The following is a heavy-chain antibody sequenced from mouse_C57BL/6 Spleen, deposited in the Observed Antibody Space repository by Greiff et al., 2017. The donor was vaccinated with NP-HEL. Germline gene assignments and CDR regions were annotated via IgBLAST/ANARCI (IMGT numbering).Heavy chain of an antibody. CDR3: ASGSCYLWFAY. D-gene: IGHD1-1*01. V-gene: IGHV1-82*01. J-gene: IGHJ3*01. Sequence: QVQLQQSGPELVKPGASVKISCKASGYAFSSSWMNWVKQRPGKGLEWIGRISPGDGDTNYNGKFKGKATLTADKSSSTAYMQLSSLTSEDTAVYICASGSCYLWFAYWGQGTLVTVAA. CDR2: ISPGDGDT. CDR1: GYAFSSSW.